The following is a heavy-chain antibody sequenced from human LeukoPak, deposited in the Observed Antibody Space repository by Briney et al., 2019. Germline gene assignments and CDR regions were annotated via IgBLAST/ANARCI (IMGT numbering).Heavy chain of an antibody. J-gene: IGHJ4*02. CDR3: ARAYYDSSGRYFDY. CDR2: INSAGNST. D-gene: IGHD3-22*01. V-gene: IGHV3-74*01. CDR1: GFTFKRYW. Sequence: PGGSLRLSCAVSGFTFKRYWMHWVRQAPGKGLVWVSRINSAGNSTCYADSVKGRFTISRHNAKNTLYLQMNSLRAEDTAVYYCARAYYDSSGRYFDYWGQGTLVTVSS.